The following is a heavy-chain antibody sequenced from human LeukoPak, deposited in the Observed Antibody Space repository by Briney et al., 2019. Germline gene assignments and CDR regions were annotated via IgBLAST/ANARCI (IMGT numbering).Heavy chain of an antibody. D-gene: IGHD1-7*01. Sequence: GGSLRLSCVASGFAFSSYAMHWVRQAPGKGLEWVAVISYDGSNKYYADSVKGRFTISRDNSKNTLYLQMNSLRAEDTAVYYCARVRRYNWNYPYDYWGQGTLVTVSS. CDR3: ARVRRYNWNYPYDY. CDR1: GFAFSSYA. CDR2: ISYDGSNK. J-gene: IGHJ4*02. V-gene: IGHV3-30*04.